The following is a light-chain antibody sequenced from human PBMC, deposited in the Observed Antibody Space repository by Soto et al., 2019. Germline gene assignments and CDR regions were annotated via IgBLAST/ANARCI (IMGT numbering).Light chain of an antibody. V-gene: IGKV4-1*01. CDR3: QQYKHTPMWT. Sequence: DIVMTQSPDSLAVSLGERATINCKSSQSVLYSSDNKPYLAWYQHKPGQPPKLLISWASIRGFGVPDRFNGSGSVTDFTLTISSLQADDVAVYYCQQYKHTPMWTFGQGTKVQIK. J-gene: IGKJ1*01. CDR1: QSVLYSSDNKPY. CDR2: WAS.